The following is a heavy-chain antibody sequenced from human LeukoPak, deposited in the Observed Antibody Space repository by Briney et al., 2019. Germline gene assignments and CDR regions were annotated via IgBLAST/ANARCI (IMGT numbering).Heavy chain of an antibody. Sequence: SETLSLTCAVYGGSFSGYYWSWIRQPPGKGLEWIGEINHSGSTNYNPSLKSRVTISVDTSKNQFSLKLSPVTAADTAVYYCAGDTVTTRGTDYWGQGTLVTVSS. V-gene: IGHV4-34*01. CDR1: GGSFSGYY. D-gene: IGHD4-4*01. J-gene: IGHJ4*02. CDR3: AGDTVTTRGTDY. CDR2: INHSGST.